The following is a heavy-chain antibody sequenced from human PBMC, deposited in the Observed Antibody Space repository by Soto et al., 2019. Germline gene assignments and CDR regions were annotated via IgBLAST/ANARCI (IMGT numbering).Heavy chain of an antibody. V-gene: IGHV3-30*03. CDR3: ARDHVAWEILISSHYGMDV. CDR1: GFTFSSYG. CDR2: ISYDGSNK. D-gene: IGHD1-26*01. J-gene: IGHJ6*02. Sequence: QVQLVESGGGVVQPGRSLRLSCAASGFTFSSYGMHWVRQAPGKGLEWVAVISYDGSNKYYADSVKGRFTISRDNSKNTLYLQMNSLRAEDTAVYYCARDHVAWEILISSHYGMDVWGQGTTVTVSS.